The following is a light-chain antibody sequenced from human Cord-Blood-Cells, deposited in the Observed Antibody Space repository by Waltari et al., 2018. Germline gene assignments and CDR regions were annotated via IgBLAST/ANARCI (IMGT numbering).Light chain of an antibody. J-gene: IGKJ1*01. V-gene: IGKV3-20*01. CDR3: QQYGSLWT. CDR2: GAS. CDR1: QSVSSSY. Sequence: EIVLTQSPGTLSLSPGERATLSCRASQSVSSSYLAWYQQKPGQAPRLLIYGASSSATGIPDRFSGSGSGTDFTLTISRLEPEDFAVYYCQQYGSLWTFGQGTKVEIK.